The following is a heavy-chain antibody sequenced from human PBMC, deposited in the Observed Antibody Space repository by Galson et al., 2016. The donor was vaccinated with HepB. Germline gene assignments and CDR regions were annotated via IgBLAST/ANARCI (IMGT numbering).Heavy chain of an antibody. V-gene: IGHV4-4*07. D-gene: IGHD2-15*01. Sequence: ETLSLTCTVSGGSISNWYWSWIRQPAGKGLEWLGRIYPTGSTNYNPSLKSRVTMSVDTSKNQISLKLASVTAADTAVYYCATGSGDFDHWGQGTLVTVSS. J-gene: IGHJ4*02. CDR3: ATGSGDFDH. CDR1: GGSISNWY. CDR2: IYPTGST.